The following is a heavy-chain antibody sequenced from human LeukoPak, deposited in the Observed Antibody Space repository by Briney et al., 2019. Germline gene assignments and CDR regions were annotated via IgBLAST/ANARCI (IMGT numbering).Heavy chain of an antibody. CDR2: INQSGST. Sequence: SETQSLTCASNGGSFISYNWRWIRQHTGQGLEWIGEINQSGSTNYKPSLKSRVTISVDTSKNQFSLKLSSVTAADTAVYYCARGLDLPYRCAPWGQGTLVTVSS. CDR3: ARGLDLPYRCAP. CDR1: GGSFISYN. V-gene: IGHV4-34*01. J-gene: IGHJ5*02. D-gene: IGHD2-2*02.